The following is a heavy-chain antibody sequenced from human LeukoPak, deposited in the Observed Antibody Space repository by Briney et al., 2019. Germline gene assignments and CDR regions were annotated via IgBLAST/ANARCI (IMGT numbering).Heavy chain of an antibody. CDR3: ARGQYGIFDP. V-gene: IGHV4-34*01. J-gene: IGHJ5*02. D-gene: IGHD3-10*01. CDR2: INHSGST. CDR1: GGSFSGYY. Sequence: SETLSLTCAVYGGSFSGYYWSWIRQPPGKGLEWIGEINHSGSTNYNPSLKSRVTILVDTSKNQFSLKLSSVTAADTAVYYCARGQYGIFDPWGQGTLVTVSS.